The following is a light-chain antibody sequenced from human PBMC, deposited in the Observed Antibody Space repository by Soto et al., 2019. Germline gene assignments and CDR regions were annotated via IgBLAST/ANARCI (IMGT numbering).Light chain of an antibody. Sequence: DIQMTQSPSSLSASVGDRVTITCRASQTISSYLNWYQHKPGKAPKLLIYAASSLQSGVPSRFSGRGSGPDLSLTISSLQPEDFATYYCQQTYSTPRTFGQGTKVDI. CDR2: AAS. CDR3: QQTYSTPRT. V-gene: IGKV1-39*01. J-gene: IGKJ1*01. CDR1: QTISSY.